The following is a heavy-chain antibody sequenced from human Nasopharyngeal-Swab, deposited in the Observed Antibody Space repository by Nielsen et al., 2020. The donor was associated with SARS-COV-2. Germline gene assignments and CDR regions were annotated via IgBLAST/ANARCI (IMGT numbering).Heavy chain of an antibody. J-gene: IGHJ5*02. D-gene: IGHD2-2*01. CDR2: IYPGDSDT. V-gene: IGHV5-51*01. CDR3: ARRIVVVPAARDNWFDP. CDR1: GYSFTSYW. Sequence: SCKGSGYSFTSYWIGWVRQMPGKGLEWMGIIYPGDSDTRYSPSFQGQVTISADKSISTAYLQWSSLKASDTAMYYCARRIVVVPAARDNWFDPWGQGTLVTVSS.